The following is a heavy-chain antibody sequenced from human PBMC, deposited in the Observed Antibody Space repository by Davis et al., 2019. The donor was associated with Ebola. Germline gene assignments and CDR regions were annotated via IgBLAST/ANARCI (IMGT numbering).Heavy chain of an antibody. CDR3: AREGKYRDESRTFDY. V-gene: IGHV3-9*01. D-gene: IGHD2-2*01. J-gene: IGHJ4*02. CDR1: GFAFGDYA. Sequence: GGSLRLSCAGSGFAFGDYAMHWVRQAPGKGLEWVSGINWNSDSIVYADSVKGRFTISRDNAKNSLYLQMNSLRAEDTAVYYCAREGKYRDESRTFDYWGQGTLVTVSS. CDR2: INWNSDSI.